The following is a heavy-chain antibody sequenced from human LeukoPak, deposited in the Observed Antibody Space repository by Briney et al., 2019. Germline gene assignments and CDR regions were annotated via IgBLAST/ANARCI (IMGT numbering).Heavy chain of an antibody. CDR1: GGSFSGYY. J-gene: IGHJ6*03. V-gene: IGHV4-34*01. D-gene: IGHD5-12*01. Sequence: LVNPSETLSLTCAVYGGSFSGYYWSWIRQPPGKGLEWIGEINHSGSTNYNPSLKSRVTISVDTSKNQFSLKLSSVTAADTAMYYCARRPISLSGYHYYYCYMDVWGKGTTVTISS. CDR2: INHSGST. CDR3: ARRPISLSGYHYYYCYMDV.